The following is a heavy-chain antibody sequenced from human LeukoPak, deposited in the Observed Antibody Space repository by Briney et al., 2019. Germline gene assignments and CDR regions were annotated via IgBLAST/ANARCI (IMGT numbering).Heavy chain of an antibody. CDR2: INSVGSST. CDR1: AFTLSTYW. D-gene: IGHD6-6*01. CDR3: ARGIVARSSFDY. J-gene: IGHJ4*02. V-gene: IGHV3-74*01. Sequence: PGGSLRLSCEASAFTLSTYWMHWVRQAPGKGLVWVSRINSVGSSTYYADSVKGRFTISRDNSKNTLYLQMNSMRAGDTAVYYCARGIVARSSFDYWGQGTLVTVSS.